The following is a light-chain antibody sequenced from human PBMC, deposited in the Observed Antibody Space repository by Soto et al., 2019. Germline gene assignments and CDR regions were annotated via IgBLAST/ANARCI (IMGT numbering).Light chain of an antibody. V-gene: IGKV3-20*01. Sequence: EIVLTQSPGTLSLSAGERATFSCRASQSVTSRFLAWYQQKPGQAPRLLIYGASNRATGIPDRFGGSVPGTDFTLTISRLEPEDFAVYYCQYYEGSPPFPFRPSTKLDI. CDR3: QYYEGSPPFP. CDR1: QSVTSRF. CDR2: GAS. J-gene: IGKJ3*01.